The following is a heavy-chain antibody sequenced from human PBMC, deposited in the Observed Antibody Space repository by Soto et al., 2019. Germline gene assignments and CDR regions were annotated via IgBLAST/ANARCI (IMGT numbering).Heavy chain of an antibody. CDR1: GGSISSGGYY. CDR2: IYYSGST. CDR3: ARYTTVTPTYYYYGMDV. V-gene: IGHV4-31*03. D-gene: IGHD4-17*01. Sequence: QVQLQESGPGLVKPSQTLSLTCTVSGGSISSGGYYWSWIRQHPGKGLEWIGYIYYSGSTYYNPSLKSRVTISVDTSKNQFSLKLSSVTAADTAVYYCARYTTVTPTYYYYGMDVWGQGTTVTVSS. J-gene: IGHJ6*02.